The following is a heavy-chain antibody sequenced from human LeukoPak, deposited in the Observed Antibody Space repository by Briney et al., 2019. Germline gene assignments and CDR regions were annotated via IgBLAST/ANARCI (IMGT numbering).Heavy chain of an antibody. CDR3: ARGVYGDYFTKTGYFDY. CDR1: GGSFSGYY. CDR2: INDSGST. D-gene: IGHD4-17*01. J-gene: IGHJ4*02. V-gene: IGHV4-34*01. Sequence: SETLSLTCAVYGGSFSGYYWNWIRQPPGKGLEWIGEINDSGSTNYNPFLKSRVSISVDTSKKQFFLKGNSVTAADTAVYYCARGVYGDYFTKTGYFDYWGQGTQVIVSS.